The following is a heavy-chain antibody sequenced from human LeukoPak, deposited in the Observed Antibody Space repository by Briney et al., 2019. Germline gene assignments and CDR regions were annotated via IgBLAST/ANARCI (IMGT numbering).Heavy chain of an antibody. Sequence: GGSLRLSCAASGFTVSSNYMSWVRQAPGKGLEWVSAISGSGGSTYYADSVKGRFTISRDNSKNTLYLQMNSLRAEDTAVYYCAKDVGVGHYYYGMDVWGQGTTVTVSS. CDR3: AKDVGVGHYYYGMDV. CDR1: GFTVSSNY. V-gene: IGHV3-23*01. D-gene: IGHD2-21*01. CDR2: ISGSGGST. J-gene: IGHJ6*02.